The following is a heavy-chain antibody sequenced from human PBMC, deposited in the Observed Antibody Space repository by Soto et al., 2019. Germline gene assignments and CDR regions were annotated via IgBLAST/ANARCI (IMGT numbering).Heavy chain of an antibody. V-gene: IGHV4-39*01. CDR3: ARLWGYDILTGYYSRRGFDP. J-gene: IGHJ5*02. CDR1: GGSISSSSYY. Sequence: QLQLQESGPGLVKPSETLSLTCTVSGGSISSSSYYWGWIRQPPGKGLEWIGSIYYSGSTYYNPSLKSRVTRSVDTSKNQFSLKLSSVTAADTAVYYCARLWGYDILTGYYSRRGFDPWGQGTLVTVSS. D-gene: IGHD3-9*01. CDR2: IYYSGST.